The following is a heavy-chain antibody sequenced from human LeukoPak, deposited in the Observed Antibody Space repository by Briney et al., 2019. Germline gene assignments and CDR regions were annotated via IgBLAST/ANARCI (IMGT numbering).Heavy chain of an antibody. J-gene: IGHJ4*02. D-gene: IGHD6-13*01. V-gene: IGHV3-23*03. CDR3: ARGPRYSFY. CDR1: GFTFSSYA. Sequence: GGSLRLSCAASGFTFSSYAMSWVRQAPGKGLEWVSVIYIDGTTYYADSVKGRFTISRDQANNTLYLQMNTLRDEDTAVYYCARGPRYSFYWGQGTLVSVSS. CDR2: IYIDGTT.